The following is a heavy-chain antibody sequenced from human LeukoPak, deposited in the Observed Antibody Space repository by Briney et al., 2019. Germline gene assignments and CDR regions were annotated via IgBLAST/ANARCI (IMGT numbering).Heavy chain of an antibody. CDR2: IKSKTDGGTT. D-gene: IGHD4-11*01. J-gene: IGHJ6*03. CDR3: TTYVGAYSNWGDYYYYYMDV. Sequence: GGSLRLSCAASGFTFSNAGMSWVRQAPGKGLEWVGRIKSKTDGGTTDYAAPVKGRFTISREDSKNTLYLQMNSLKTEDTAVYYCTTYVGAYSNWGDYYYYYMDVWGRGTTVTVSS. V-gene: IGHV3-15*01. CDR1: GFTFSNAG.